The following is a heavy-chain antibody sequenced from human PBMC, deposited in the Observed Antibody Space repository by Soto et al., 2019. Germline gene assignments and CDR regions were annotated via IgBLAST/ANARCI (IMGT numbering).Heavy chain of an antibody. CDR3: AKDPNYYGSGSYYSETEDAFDI. CDR2: ISCDGSNK. V-gene: IGHV3-30*18. D-gene: IGHD3-10*01. Sequence: PGGSLRLSCAASGFTFSSYAMSWVRQAPGKGLEWVAVISCDGSNKYYADSVKGRFTISRDNSKNTLYLQMNSLRAEDTAVYYCAKDPNYYGSGSYYSETEDAFDIWGQGTMVTVSS. CDR1: GFTFSSYA. J-gene: IGHJ3*02.